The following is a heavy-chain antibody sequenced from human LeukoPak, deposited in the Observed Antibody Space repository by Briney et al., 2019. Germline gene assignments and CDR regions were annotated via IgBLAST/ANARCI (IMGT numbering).Heavy chain of an antibody. V-gene: IGHV3-48*03. J-gene: IGHJ4*02. CDR3: ARESFAARWD. CDR2: ISSSGSTI. Sequence: PGGSLRLSCAASGFTFSSYEMNWVRQAPGKGLEWVSYISSSGSTIYYADSVKGRFTISRDNANNLLYLQMNSLRAEDTAVYYCARESFAARWDWGQGTLVTVSS. D-gene: IGHD6-6*01. CDR1: GFTFSSYE.